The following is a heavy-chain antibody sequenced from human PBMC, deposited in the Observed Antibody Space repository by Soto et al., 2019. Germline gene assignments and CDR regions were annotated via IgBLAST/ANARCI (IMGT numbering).Heavy chain of an antibody. Sequence: QVQLVQSGAEEKKPGASVKVSCKASGYTFTSYAMHWVRQAPGQRLEWMGWINAGNGNTKYSQKFRGRVTITRDTSASTAYMELSSLRSEDTAVYYCARERRVGQWLALHWGQGTLVTVSS. V-gene: IGHV1-3*05. D-gene: IGHD6-19*01. CDR3: ARERRVGQWLALH. CDR1: GYTFTSYA. J-gene: IGHJ4*02. CDR2: INAGNGNT.